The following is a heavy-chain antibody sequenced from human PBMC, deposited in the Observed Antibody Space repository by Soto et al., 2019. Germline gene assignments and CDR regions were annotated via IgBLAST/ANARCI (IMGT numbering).Heavy chain of an antibody. CDR2: VYATGTT. CDR1: GASISGFY. V-gene: IGHV4-4*07. CDR3: VRDGTKTLRDWFDP. J-gene: IGHJ5*02. Sequence: SETLSLTCTVSGASISGFYWSWIRKSAGKGLEWIGRVYATGTTDYNPSLKSRVMMSVDTSKKQFSLKLRSVTAADTAVYYCVRDGTKTLRDWFDPWGQGISVTVS. D-gene: IGHD1-1*01.